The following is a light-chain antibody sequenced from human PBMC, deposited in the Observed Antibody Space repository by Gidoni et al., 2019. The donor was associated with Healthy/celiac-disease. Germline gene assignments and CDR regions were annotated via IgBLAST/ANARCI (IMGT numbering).Light chain of an antibody. J-gene: IGKJ1*01. V-gene: IGKV1-39*01. Sequence: DIQMTKSPSSLPASVGVRVTITCRASQSISSYLNWYQQKPEKAPKLLIYASSSLQSGVPSRFSGSGSGADFTLTISMLQPEDFATYYCQQSYSTPQTFGQGTKVEIK. CDR3: QQSYSTPQT. CDR2: ASS. CDR1: QSISSY.